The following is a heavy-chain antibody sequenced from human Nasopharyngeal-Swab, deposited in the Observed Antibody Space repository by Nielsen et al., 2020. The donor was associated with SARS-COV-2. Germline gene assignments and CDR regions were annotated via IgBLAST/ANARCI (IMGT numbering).Heavy chain of an antibody. CDR3: ARGGYSYGLYYYYYYMDA. CDR1: GFTFSSYA. Sequence: GGSLRLSCAASGFTFSSYAMHWVRQAPGKGLEWVAVISYDGSNKYYADSVKGRFTISRDNSKNTLYLQMNSLRAEDTAVYYCARGGYSYGLYYYYYYMDAWGKGTTVTVSS. V-gene: IGHV3-30-3*01. D-gene: IGHD5-18*01. CDR2: ISYDGSNK. J-gene: IGHJ6*03.